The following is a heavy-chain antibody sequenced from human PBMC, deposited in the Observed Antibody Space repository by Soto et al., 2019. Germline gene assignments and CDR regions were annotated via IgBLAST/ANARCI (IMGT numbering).Heavy chain of an antibody. CDR1: GYSFTSYW. CDR3: ARGLVGASTAFDS. D-gene: IGHD1-26*01. Sequence: GKSLKIPCKGSGYSFTSYWIGWVRQMPGKGLEWMGRIDPSDSYTNYSPSFQGHVTISADKSISTAYPQWSSLKASDTAMYYCARGLVGASTAFDSWGQGTLVTVSS. CDR2: IDPSDSYT. V-gene: IGHV5-10-1*01. J-gene: IGHJ4*02.